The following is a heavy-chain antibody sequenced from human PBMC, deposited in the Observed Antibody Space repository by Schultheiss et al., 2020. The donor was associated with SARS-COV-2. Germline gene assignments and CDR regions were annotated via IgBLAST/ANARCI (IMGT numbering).Heavy chain of an antibody. D-gene: IGHD4-17*01. Sequence: GGSLRLSCAASGFTFSSYWMHWVRQAPGKGLVWVSVIYIGGATYYADSVKGRFTLSRDNSKNTLYLQMNSLRAEDTAVYYCAKEGLGTTVTTQGWGQGTLVTVSS. V-gene: IGHV3-53*01. CDR2: IYIGGAT. J-gene: IGHJ4*02. CDR1: GFTFSSYW. CDR3: AKEGLGTTVTTQG.